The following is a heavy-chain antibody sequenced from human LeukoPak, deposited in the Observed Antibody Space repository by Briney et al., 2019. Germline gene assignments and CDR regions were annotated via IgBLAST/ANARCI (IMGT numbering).Heavy chain of an antibody. V-gene: IGHV3-21*01. CDR2: ISSTNTYI. D-gene: IGHD1-26*01. J-gene: IGHJ4*02. CDR1: GFTFNTYS. CDR3: ARDDERDYTNLVGATLDY. Sequence: GGSLRLSCAASGFTFNTYSMHWVRQAPGKGLEWVSSISSTNTYIYYADSVKGRFTIFRDNAKNSLYLQMNNLRAEDTAMYYCARDDERDYTNLVGATLDYWGRGTLVTVSS.